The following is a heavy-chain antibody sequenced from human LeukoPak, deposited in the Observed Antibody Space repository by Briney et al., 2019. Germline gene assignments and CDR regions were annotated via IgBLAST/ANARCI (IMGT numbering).Heavy chain of an antibody. CDR1: GYTFTSYY. CDR3: ARDYYYGPPS. CDR2: INPSGGST. J-gene: IGHJ5*02. D-gene: IGHD3-10*01. V-gene: IGHV1-46*01. Sequence: ASVKVSCKASGYTFTSYYMHWVRQAPGQGLEWMGIINPSGGSTSYAQKFQGRVTITADESTSTAYMELSSLRSEDTAVYYCARDYYYGPPSWGQGTLVTVSS.